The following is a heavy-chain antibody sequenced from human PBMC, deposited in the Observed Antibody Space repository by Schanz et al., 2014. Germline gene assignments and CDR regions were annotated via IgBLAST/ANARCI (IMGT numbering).Heavy chain of an antibody. CDR1: GITFSSHS. J-gene: IGHJ4*02. V-gene: IGHV3-64*04. D-gene: IGHD3-10*01. Sequence: VHLVESGGGLVQPGGSLRLSCAASGITFSSHSFNWVRQAPGKGLEYVSAISHDGYSTYYADSVKGRFTISRDNSRDTVYLQMNSLRADDTAMYYCARWFLIRGVILDSWGQGTLVTVSS. CDR3: ARWFLIRGVILDS. CDR2: ISHDGYST.